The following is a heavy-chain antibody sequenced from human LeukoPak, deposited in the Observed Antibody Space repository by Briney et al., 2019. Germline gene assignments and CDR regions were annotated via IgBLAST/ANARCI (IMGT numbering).Heavy chain of an antibody. CDR3: ARGTSGSVYEGYFDY. J-gene: IGHJ4*02. CDR1: GFTFSDYY. Sequence: GGSLRLSCAASGFTFSDYYMSWIRQAPGKGLEWVSYISRTGSTIYYADSLKGRFSISRDNAKNSLYLQMCSLGAEDTAVYYCARGTSGSVYEGYFDYWGQGTLVTVSS. V-gene: IGHV3-11*04. D-gene: IGHD5/OR15-5a*01. CDR2: ISRTGSTI.